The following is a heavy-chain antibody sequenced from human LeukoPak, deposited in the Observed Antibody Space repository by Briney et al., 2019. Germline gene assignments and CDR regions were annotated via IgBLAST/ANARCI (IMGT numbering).Heavy chain of an antibody. D-gene: IGHD2-8*01. J-gene: IGHJ4*02. Sequence: GGSLRLSCAASGFTFSSYSMSWVRQAPGKGLEWVSTISDSGSSTYCADSVKGRFTISRDNSKNTLYLQMNSLRAEDTAVYYCAYCSNGVCYKAGLDYWGQGTLVTVSS. CDR3: AYCSNGVCYKAGLDY. CDR1: GFTFSSYS. V-gene: IGHV3-23*01. CDR2: ISDSGSST.